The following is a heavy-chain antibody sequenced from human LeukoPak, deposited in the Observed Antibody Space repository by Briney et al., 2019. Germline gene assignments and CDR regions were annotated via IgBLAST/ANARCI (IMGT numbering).Heavy chain of an antibody. V-gene: IGHV3-72*01. CDR2: IRNKAASYTT. Sequence: PGGSLRLSCAASGFTFGDHYLAWVRQAPGKGLEWVGLIRNKAASYTTEYAASVKGRFTISRDDSKNSVYLQLNSLKTEGTAVYYCARDRYGGVDYWGQGTLVTVSS. J-gene: IGHJ4*02. D-gene: IGHD4-23*01. CDR1: GFTFGDHY. CDR3: ARDRYGGVDY.